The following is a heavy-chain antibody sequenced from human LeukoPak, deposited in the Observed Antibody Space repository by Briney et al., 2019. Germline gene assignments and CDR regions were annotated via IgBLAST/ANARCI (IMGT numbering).Heavy chain of an antibody. J-gene: IGHJ6*02. Sequence: PGGSLRLSCAASGFTFSSYAMSWVRQAPGKWLEWVSAISGSGGSTYYADSVKGRLTISRDNSKNTLYLQMNSLRAEDTAVYYCAKDQRDGGYDYYYYGMDVWGQGTTVTVSS. CDR2: ISGSGGST. V-gene: IGHV3-23*01. CDR3: AKDQRDGGYDYYYYGMDV. CDR1: GFTFSSYA. D-gene: IGHD5-12*01.